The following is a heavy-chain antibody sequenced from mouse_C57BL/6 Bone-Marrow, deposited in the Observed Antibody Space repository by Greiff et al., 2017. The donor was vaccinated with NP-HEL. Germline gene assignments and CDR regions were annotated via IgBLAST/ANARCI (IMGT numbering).Heavy chain of an antibody. V-gene: IGHV1-81*01. CDR1: GYNFTSYG. J-gene: IGHJ4*01. D-gene: IGHD2-2*01. CDR3: SRIRLRWTLYYAMDY. Sequence: QVQLQQSGAELARPGASVKLSCKASGYNFTSYGISWVKQRTGQGLEWIGEIYPRSGNTYYNEKFKGKATLTADKSSSTAYMELRSLTSEDSAVYFCSRIRLRWTLYYAMDYWGQGTSVTVSS. CDR2: IYPRSGNT.